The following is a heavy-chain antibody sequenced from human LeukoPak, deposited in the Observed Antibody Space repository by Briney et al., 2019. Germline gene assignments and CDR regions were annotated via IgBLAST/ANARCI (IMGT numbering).Heavy chain of an antibody. D-gene: IGHD3-10*01. V-gene: IGHV1-8*01. CDR3: ARAGKRITMVRGVVYWFDP. Sequence: APVKVSCKASGYTFTSYDINWVRQATGQGLEWMGWMNPNSGNTGYAQKFQGRVTMTRNTSISTAYMELSSLRSEDTAVYYCARAGKRITMVRGVVYWFDPWGQGTLVTVSS. J-gene: IGHJ5*02. CDR1: GYTFTSYD. CDR2: MNPNSGNT.